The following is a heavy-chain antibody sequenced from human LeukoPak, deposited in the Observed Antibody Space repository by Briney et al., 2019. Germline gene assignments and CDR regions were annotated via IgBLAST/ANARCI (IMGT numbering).Heavy chain of an antibody. CDR3: ARVSSHDSSGYYFVGGNDI. CDR1: GGTFSSYA. J-gene: IGHJ3*02. CDR2: IIPIFGTA. Sequence: SVKVSCKASGGTFSSYAISWVRQAPGQGLEKMGGIIPIFGTANYAQKFQGRVTITADESTSTAYMELSSLRSEDTAVYYCARVSSHDSSGYYFVGGNDIWGQGTMVTVSS. V-gene: IGHV1-69*13. D-gene: IGHD3-22*01.